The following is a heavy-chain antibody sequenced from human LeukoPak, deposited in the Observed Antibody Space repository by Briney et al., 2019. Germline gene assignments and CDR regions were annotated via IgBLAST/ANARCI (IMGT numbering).Heavy chain of an antibody. D-gene: IGHD3-10*01. V-gene: IGHV1-69*13. Sequence: ASVKVSCKASGGTFSSYAISWVRQAPGQGLEWMGGIIPIFGTANYAQKFQGRVTITADESTSTAYMELSSLRSEDTAVYYCARTTSQLLWYGELFPCDYWGQGTLVTVSS. CDR2: IIPIFGTA. CDR3: ARTTSQLLWYGELFPCDY. CDR1: GGTFSSYA. J-gene: IGHJ4*02.